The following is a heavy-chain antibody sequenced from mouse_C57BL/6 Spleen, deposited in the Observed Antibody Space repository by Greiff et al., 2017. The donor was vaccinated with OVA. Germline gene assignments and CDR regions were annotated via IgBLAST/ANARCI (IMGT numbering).Heavy chain of an antibody. V-gene: IGHV1-64*01. CDR3: ARDPYSTYAMDY. CDR2: IHPNSGST. Sequence: QVQLQQPGAELVKPGASVKLSCKASGYTFTSYWMHWVKQRPGQGLEWIGMIHPNSGSTNYNEKFKSKATLTVDKSSSTAYMQLSSLTSEDSAVYYYARDPYSTYAMDYWGQGTSVTVSS. D-gene: IGHD2-5*01. CDR1: GYTFTSYW. J-gene: IGHJ4*01.